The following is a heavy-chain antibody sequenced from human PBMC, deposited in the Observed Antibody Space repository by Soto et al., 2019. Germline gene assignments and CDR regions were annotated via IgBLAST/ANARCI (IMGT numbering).Heavy chain of an antibody. CDR1: GFTFSSYA. CDR3: AKSVLATVGTYFVH. V-gene: IGHV3-23*01. Sequence: GGSLRLSCAASGFTFSSYAMSWVRQAPGKGLEWVSVINDVGETFYADSVKGRFTFSRDNSKNTLYLQMNNLRPDDTAVYFCAKSVLATVGTYFVHWGQGTVVTVSS. D-gene: IGHD6-13*01. CDR2: INDVGET. J-gene: IGHJ4*02.